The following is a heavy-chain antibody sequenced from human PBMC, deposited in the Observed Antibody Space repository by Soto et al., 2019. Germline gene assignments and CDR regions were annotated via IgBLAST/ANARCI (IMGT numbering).Heavy chain of an antibody. V-gene: IGHV4-4*02. Sequence: QVQLQESGPGLVKPSGTLSLTCAVTGGSISSSNWWTWVRQPPGEGLEWVGEISRSGTTNYKPSLKSRVSISVDKSRNEFSLNLGSETAADTAMYYCARDSASSGVFTWGQGTMVTVSS. J-gene: IGHJ3*01. CDR2: ISRSGTT. CDR3: ARDSASSGVFT. D-gene: IGHD6-19*01. CDR1: GGSISSSNW.